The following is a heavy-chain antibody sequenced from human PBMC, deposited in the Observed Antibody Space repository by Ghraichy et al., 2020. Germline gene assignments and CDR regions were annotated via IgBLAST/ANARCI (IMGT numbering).Heavy chain of an antibody. V-gene: IGHV3-15*01. J-gene: IGHJ4*02. D-gene: IGHD3-22*01. CDR3: TTMRYDRSGKHDF. CDR1: GFTFRNAW. Sequence: GGSLRLSCAASGFTFRNAWMTWVRQAPGKGLEWVGRIRDKIDGGTTDYAAPVRGRFTISRDDSKDMLYLQMNSLKKEDTAVYYCTTMRYDRSGKHDFWGQGTMVSVS. CDR2: IRDKIDGGTT.